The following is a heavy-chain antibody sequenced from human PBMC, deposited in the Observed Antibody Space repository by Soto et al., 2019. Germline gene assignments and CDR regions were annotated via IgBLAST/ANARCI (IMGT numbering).Heavy chain of an antibody. D-gene: IGHD1-20*01. V-gene: IGHV4-61*01. J-gene: IGHJ4*02. Sequence: XGTLSLTVTVSGGSVSSGSYYWSWIRQPPGKGLEWIGYIYYSGSTNYNPSLKSRVTISVDTSKNQFSLKLSSVTAADTAVYYCARGISRYNWNFGYWGQGTLVTVSS. CDR3: ARGISRYNWNFGY. CDR2: IYYSGST. CDR1: GGSVSSGSYY.